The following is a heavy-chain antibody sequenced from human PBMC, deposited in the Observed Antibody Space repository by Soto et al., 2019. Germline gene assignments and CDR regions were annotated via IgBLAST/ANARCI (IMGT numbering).Heavy chain of an antibody. D-gene: IGHD1-26*01. V-gene: IGHV4-39*01. CDR3: ARFSVSHHLWETYPRD. CDR2: ILYGGSD. CDR1: GAYMNSSRYF. J-gene: IGHJ4*02. Sequence: SETLSLTCSFSGAYMNSSRYFWVWVRQPPGRGLEWIASILYGGSDSLNPSLKSRLTISEDMAKKQFSLRLSSVTAADTAVYYCARFSVSHHLWETYPRDWRQGTLGT.